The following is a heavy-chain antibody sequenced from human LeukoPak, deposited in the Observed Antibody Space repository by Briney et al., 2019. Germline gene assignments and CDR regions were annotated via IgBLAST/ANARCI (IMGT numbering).Heavy chain of an antibody. CDR1: GFTFSSYE. CDR2: ISSSGSTI. J-gene: IGHJ3*01. V-gene: IGHV3-48*03. Sequence: GGSLRLSCAASGFTFSSYEMDWVRQAPGKGLEWVSYISSSGSTIYYADSVKGRFTISRDNAKNSLYLQMNSLRAEDTAVYYCSAGEGYYDSSDYYSAWAFNVWGQGTMVTVSS. CDR3: SAGEGYYDSSDYYSAWAFNV. D-gene: IGHD3-22*01.